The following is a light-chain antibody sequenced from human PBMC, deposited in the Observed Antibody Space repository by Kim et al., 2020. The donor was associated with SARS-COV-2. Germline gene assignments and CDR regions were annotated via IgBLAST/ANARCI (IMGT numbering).Light chain of an antibody. CDR2: LGS. V-gene: IGKV2-28*01. Sequence: DIVMTQSPLSLPVTPGEPASISCRSSQSLLHSNGYNYLDWYLQKPGQSPQLLNYLGSNRASGVPDRFSGSGSGTDFTLKISRVEAEDVGVYYCMQALQTPRTFGQGTKLEI. CDR1: QSLLHSNGYNY. J-gene: IGKJ2*01. CDR3: MQALQTPRT.